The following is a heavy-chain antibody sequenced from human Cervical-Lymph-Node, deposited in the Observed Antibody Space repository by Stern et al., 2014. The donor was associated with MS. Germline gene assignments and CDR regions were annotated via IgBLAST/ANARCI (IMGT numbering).Heavy chain of an antibody. CDR2: ISVYNGNT. J-gene: IGHJ6*02. CDR1: GYTFTSYG. Sequence: VQLVESGAEVKKPGASVKVSCKASGYTFTSYGISWVRQAPGQGPEWMGLISVYNGNTNYAQKVQGRVTMTTDTSTSTAYMELRSLRSDDTAVYYCARDWGYYDQRVGYYYGMDVWGQGTTVTVSS. D-gene: IGHD3-3*01. CDR3: ARDWGYYDQRVGYYYGMDV. V-gene: IGHV1-18*01.